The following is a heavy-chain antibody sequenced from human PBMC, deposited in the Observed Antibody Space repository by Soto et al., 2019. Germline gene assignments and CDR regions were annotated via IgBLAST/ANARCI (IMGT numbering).Heavy chain of an antibody. CDR2: IWYDGSNK. J-gene: IGHJ2*01. V-gene: IGHV3-33*01. Sequence: QVQLVESGGGVVEPGRSLRLSCAASGFTFSSYGMHWVRQAPGKGLEWVAVIWYDGSNKYYADSVKGRFTISRDNSKNTLYLQMNSLRAEDTAVYYCAREVVIAGWYFDLWCRGTLVTVSS. CDR1: GFTFSSYG. CDR3: AREVVIAGWYFDL. D-gene: IGHD2-21*01.